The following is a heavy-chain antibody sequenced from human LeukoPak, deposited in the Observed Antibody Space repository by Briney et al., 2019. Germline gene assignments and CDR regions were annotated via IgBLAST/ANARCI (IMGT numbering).Heavy chain of an antibody. CDR2: IYSGGST. Sequence: GGSLRLSCAASGFTVSSNYTSWVRQAPGKGLEWVSVIYSGGSTYYADSVKGRFTISRDNSKNTLYLQMNSLRAEDTAVYYCARGMEDWAGIAARLEVNWYFDLWGRGTLVTVSS. D-gene: IGHD6-6*01. CDR3: ARGMEDWAGIAARLEVNWYFDL. CDR1: GFTVSSNY. V-gene: IGHV3-53*01. J-gene: IGHJ2*01.